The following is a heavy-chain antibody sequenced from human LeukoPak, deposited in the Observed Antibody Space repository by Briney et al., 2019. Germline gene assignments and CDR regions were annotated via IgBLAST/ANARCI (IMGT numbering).Heavy chain of an antibody. Sequence: GGSLRLSCAASGFTFSNYWMTWVRQAPGKGLEWVANIKEDGSEKYYVDSVKGRFTISRDNAKNSLSLQLNSLSAEDTAVYYCARSRGGYYEDYWGQGTLVTVSS. CDR2: IKEDGSEK. CDR1: GFTFSNYW. D-gene: IGHD5-24*01. V-gene: IGHV3-7*01. CDR3: ARSRGGYYEDY. J-gene: IGHJ4*02.